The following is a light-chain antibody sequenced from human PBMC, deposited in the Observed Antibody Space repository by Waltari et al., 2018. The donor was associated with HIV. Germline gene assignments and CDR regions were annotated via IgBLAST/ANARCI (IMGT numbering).Light chain of an antibody. J-gene: IGKJ1*01. Sequence: DIQMTQSPSYLSASVGDRVTITCRAGQIINNYLNWYQPKPGKAPHVLIYAASILQGGVPARFSGTGFGTDFTLIISSRQPEDFATSYFLQSYTTPQTFGQGTKVEIK. V-gene: IGKV1-39*01. CDR2: AAS. CDR3: LQSYTTPQT. CDR1: QIINNY.